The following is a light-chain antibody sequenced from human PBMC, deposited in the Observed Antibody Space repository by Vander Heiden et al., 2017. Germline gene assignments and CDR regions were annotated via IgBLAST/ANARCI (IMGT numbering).Light chain of an antibody. CDR1: SSDVGAYDY. V-gene: IGLV2-8*01. CDR3: SSYAGSNNLMI. CDR2: EVT. J-gene: IGLJ2*01. Sequence: QSALTQPPSASGSLGQSVTISCTGTSSDVGAYDYVSWYQHHPGKAPKLMISEVTKRPSGVPDRFSGSKSGNTASLTVSGLQAGDEAEYFCSSYAGSNNLMIFGGGTKLTVL.